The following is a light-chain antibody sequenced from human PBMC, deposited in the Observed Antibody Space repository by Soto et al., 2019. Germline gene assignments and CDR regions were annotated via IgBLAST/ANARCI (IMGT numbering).Light chain of an antibody. CDR3: RSYTSSITYV. CDR2: DVS. Sequence: QSVLTQPASVSWSPGQSITISCTGTSSDVGGYHYVSWYQQYPGKAPKVMIYDVSNRPSGVSNRFSRSKSGTTASLTISGLQAEDEADYYCRSYTSSITYVFGNGTKVTVL. V-gene: IGLV2-14*01. J-gene: IGLJ1*01. CDR1: SSDVGGYHY.